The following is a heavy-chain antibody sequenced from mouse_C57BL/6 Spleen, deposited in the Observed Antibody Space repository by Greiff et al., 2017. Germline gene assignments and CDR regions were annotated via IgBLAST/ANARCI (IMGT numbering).Heavy chain of an antibody. V-gene: IGHV1-66*01. CDR3: AGEEDAMDY. CDR2: IYPGSGNT. Sequence: VQLQQPGPELVKPGASVKISCKASGYSFTSYYIHWVKQRPGQGLEWIGWIYPGSGNTKYNEKFKGKATLTADTSSSTAYMQLSSLTSEDSAVYYCAGEEDAMDYWGQGTSVTVSS. CDR1: GYSFTSYY. J-gene: IGHJ4*01.